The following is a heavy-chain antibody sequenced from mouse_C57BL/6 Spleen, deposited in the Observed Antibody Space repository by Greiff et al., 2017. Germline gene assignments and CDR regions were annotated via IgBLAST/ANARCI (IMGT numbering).Heavy chain of an antibody. D-gene: IGHD2-1*01. CDR3: ARGESIYYGNYEGRNYAMDY. J-gene: IGHJ4*01. CDR2: IYPGSGST. V-gene: IGHV1-55*01. Sequence: VQLQQPGAELVKPGASVKMSCKASGYTFTSYWITWVKQRPGQGLEWIGDIYPGSGSTNYNEKFKSKATLTVDTSSSTAYMQLSSLTSEDSAVYYCARGESIYYGNYEGRNYAMDYWGQGTSVTVSS. CDR1: GYTFTSYW.